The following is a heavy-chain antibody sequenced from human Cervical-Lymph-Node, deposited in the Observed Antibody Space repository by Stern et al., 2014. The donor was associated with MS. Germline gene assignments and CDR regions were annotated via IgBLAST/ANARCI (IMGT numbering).Heavy chain of an antibody. Sequence: VQLVQSGGGLVQPGGSLRLSCAASGFTFSSYAMSWVRQAPGKGLEWDSVISGSGGSTYYADSVKGRFPISRDNSKNTLYLQMNSLRAEDTAVYYCAKGGGYYGSGTQFDYWGQGTLVTVSS. J-gene: IGHJ4*02. CDR3: AKGGGYYGSGTQFDY. CDR1: GFTFSSYA. V-gene: IGHV3-23*04. CDR2: ISGSGGST. D-gene: IGHD3-10*01.